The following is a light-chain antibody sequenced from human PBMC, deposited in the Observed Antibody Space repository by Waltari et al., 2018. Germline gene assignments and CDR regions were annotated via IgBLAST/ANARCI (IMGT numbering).Light chain of an antibody. J-gene: IGKJ4*01. CDR2: AAF. Sequence: DIQMTQSPSSLSASVGDRVTITCRASHNVGTFLNWYQQKPGKAPNLLIYAAFNLQSGVPSRFRGNGSGTDFTLTVTSLQPEDFATYYCQQSYGTPRTFGGGTKMDIK. CDR1: HNVGTF. CDR3: QQSYGTPRT. V-gene: IGKV1-39*01.